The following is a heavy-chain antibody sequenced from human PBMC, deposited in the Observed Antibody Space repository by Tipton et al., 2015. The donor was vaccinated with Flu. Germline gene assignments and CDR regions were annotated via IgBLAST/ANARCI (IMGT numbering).Heavy chain of an antibody. Sequence: TLSLTCTVSGGSISSSSYYWSWIRQPAGKGLEWIGRIYTSGSTNYNPSLKSRVTMSVDTSKNQFSLKLSSVTAADTAVYYCARDQESVWYYDSSGDDAFDIWGQGTMVTVSS. CDR1: GGSISSSSYY. CDR3: ARDQESVWYYDSSGDDAFDI. D-gene: IGHD3-22*01. J-gene: IGHJ3*02. CDR2: IYTSGST. V-gene: IGHV4-61*02.